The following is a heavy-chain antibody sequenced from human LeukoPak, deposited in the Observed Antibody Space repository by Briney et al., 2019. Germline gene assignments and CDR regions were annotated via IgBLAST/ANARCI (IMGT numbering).Heavy chain of an antibody. V-gene: IGHV4-39*07. D-gene: IGHD2-21*01. CDR3: ARAYCGGDCYYRAFDI. CDR1: GGSISSSSYY. J-gene: IGHJ3*02. CDR2: INHSGST. Sequence: MASETLSLTCTVSGGSISSSSYYWGWIRQPPGKGLEWIGEINHSGSTNYNPSLKSRVTISVDTSKNQFSLKLSSVTAADTAVYYCARAYCGGDCYYRAFDIWGQGTMVTVSS.